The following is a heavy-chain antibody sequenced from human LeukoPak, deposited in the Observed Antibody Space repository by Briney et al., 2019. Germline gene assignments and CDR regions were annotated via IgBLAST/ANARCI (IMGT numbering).Heavy chain of an antibody. J-gene: IGHJ4*02. CDR1: GFTFSSYW. Sequence: QPGRSLRLSCAASGFTFSSYWMHWVRQAPGKGLEWVAVISYDGSNKYYADSVKGRFTISRDNSKNTLYLQMNSLRAEDTAVYYCARGGPQPRRFGELLDYWGQGTLVTVSS. CDR2: ISYDGSNK. CDR3: ARGGPQPRRFGELLDY. V-gene: IGHV3-30*03. D-gene: IGHD3-10*01.